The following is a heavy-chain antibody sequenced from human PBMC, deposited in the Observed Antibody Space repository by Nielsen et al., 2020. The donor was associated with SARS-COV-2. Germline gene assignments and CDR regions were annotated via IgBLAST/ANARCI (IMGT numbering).Heavy chain of an antibody. CDR1: GFTFSSYS. CDR3: ARDKFGIYYGMDV. D-gene: IGHD3-10*01. J-gene: IGHJ6*02. V-gene: IGHV3-21*01. Sequence: GESLKISCAASGFTFSSYSMNWVRQAPGKGLEWVSSISSSSSYIYYADSVKGRFTISRDSAKNSLYLQMNSLRAEDTAVYYCARDKFGIYYGMDVWGQGTTVTVSS. CDR2: ISSSSSYI.